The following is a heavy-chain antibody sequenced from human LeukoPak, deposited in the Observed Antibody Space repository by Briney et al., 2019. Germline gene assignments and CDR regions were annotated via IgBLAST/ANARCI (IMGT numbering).Heavy chain of an antibody. CDR3: TTGGFLHYDSSGYARHVDAFDI. Sequence: SGGSLRLSCAASGFTFSNAWMSWVRQAPGKGLEWVGRIKSKTDGGTTDYAAPVKGRFTISRDDSKNTLYLQMNSLKTEDTAVYYCTTGGFLHYDSSGYARHVDAFDIWGQGTMVTVSS. J-gene: IGHJ3*02. CDR2: IKSKTDGGTT. CDR1: GFTFSNAW. D-gene: IGHD3-22*01. V-gene: IGHV3-15*01.